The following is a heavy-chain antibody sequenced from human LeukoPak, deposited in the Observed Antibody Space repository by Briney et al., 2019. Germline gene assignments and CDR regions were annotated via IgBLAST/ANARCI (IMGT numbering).Heavy chain of an antibody. CDR3: ARPTYYYDSSGYSDNWFDP. V-gene: IGHV3-7*05. CDR1: GFTFSSYW. J-gene: IGHJ5*02. Sequence: TGGSLRLSCAASGFTFSSYWMSWVRQAPGKGLEGVANIKQDGSEKYYVDSVKGRFTISRDNAKNSLYLQMNSLRAEDTAVYYCARPTYYYDSSGYSDNWFDPWGQGTLVTVSS. CDR2: IKQDGSEK. D-gene: IGHD3-22*01.